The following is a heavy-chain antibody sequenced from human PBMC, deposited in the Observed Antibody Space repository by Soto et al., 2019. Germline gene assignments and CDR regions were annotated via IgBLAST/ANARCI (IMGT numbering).Heavy chain of an antibody. V-gene: IGHV4-39*01. CDR2: IYYSGST. D-gene: IGHD1-26*01. J-gene: IGHJ6*02. Sequence: KPSETLSLTCTVSGGSISSSSYYWGWIRQPPGKGLEWIGSIYYSGSTYYNPSLKSRVTISVDTSKNQFSLKLSSVTAADTAVYYCARLMPPREPHYYYGMDVWGQGTTVTVSS. CDR3: ARLMPPREPHYYYGMDV. CDR1: GGSISSSSYY.